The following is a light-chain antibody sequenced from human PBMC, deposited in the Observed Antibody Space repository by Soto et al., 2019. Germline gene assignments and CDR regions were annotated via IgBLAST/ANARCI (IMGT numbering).Light chain of an antibody. V-gene: IGKV3-20*01. CDR1: QSVSSNY. CDR3: QQYNSYRIT. CDR2: GAS. Sequence: ESVLTQSPGTLSLSPVERATLSCRASQSVSSNYLAWYQQKPGQAPRLLIYGASTRATGIPDRFSGSGSGTDFTLTISSLEFGDSAVYYCQQYNSYRITFGQGTRLEIK. J-gene: IGKJ5*01.